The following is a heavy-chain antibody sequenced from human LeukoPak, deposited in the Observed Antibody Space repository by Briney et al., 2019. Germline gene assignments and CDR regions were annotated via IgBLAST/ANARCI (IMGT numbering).Heavy chain of an antibody. CDR3: ARCPTSGGRCYEFDF. CDR1: GFTFSSYE. V-gene: IGHV3-48*03. Sequence: GGSLRLSCAASGFTFSSYEMNWVRQAPGKGLEWVSYISSSGSTIYYADSVKGRFTISRDNAKNSLYLQMNSLRSDDTAVYYCARCPTSGGRCYEFDFSGQGTLVTVSS. CDR2: ISSSGSTI. D-gene: IGHD2-15*01. J-gene: IGHJ4*02.